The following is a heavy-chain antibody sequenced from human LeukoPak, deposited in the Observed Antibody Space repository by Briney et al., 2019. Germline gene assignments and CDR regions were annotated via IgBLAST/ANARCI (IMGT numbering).Heavy chain of an antibody. D-gene: IGHD6-19*01. CDR1: GFSVSSYY. Sequence: GGSPRVSCAASGFSVSSYYMSWVQQAPGKGLEWVALINPDGSERYYVDSVKGRFTISRDNAKNSLYLQMDSLRDDDTAMYFCTRDLAAVPGPRMDVWGQGTTVTVSS. V-gene: IGHV3-7*03. CDR3: TRDLAAVPGPRMDV. CDR2: INPDGSER. J-gene: IGHJ6*02.